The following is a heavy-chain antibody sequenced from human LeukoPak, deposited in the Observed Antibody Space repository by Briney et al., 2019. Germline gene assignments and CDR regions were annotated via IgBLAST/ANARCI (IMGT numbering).Heavy chain of an antibody. CDR3: ARDRQHSYGSVLDP. D-gene: IGHD5-18*01. Sequence: SETLSLTCTVSGGSISTYHWNWIRQPPGKGLEWIGETYFSGRSNYNYNPSLKSRVTISVDTSNNQFSLKMTSLTAADTAVYYCARDRQHSYGSVLDPWGRGTLVTVSS. CDR1: GGSISTYH. J-gene: IGHJ5*02. V-gene: IGHV4-59*01. CDR2: TYFSGRSNY.